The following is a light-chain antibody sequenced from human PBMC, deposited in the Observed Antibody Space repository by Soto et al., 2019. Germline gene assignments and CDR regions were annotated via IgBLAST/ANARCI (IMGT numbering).Light chain of an antibody. CDR2: AAS. CDR1: QSVTSN. J-gene: IGKJ2*01. Sequence: DIQMTQSPSSLSASIGDRVTITCRASQSVTSNLNWYQQKFGEAPKLLMYAASNLQGGVPSRFSGSGSGTDFTLTISRLQPEDFATYYCQQYYSSPDTFGQWTKLEV. V-gene: IGKV1-39*01. CDR3: QQYYSSPDT.